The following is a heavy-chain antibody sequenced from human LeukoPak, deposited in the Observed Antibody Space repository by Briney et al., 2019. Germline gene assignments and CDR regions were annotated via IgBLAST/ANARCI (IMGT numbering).Heavy chain of an antibody. V-gene: IGHV1-69*13. Sequence: AASVKVSCKASGGTFSSYAISWVRQAPGQGLEWMGGIIPIFGTANYAQKFQGRVTITADESTSTAYMELSSLRSEDTAVHYCARDPQGYYYDSSGYLQMTKWGQGTLVTVSS. J-gene: IGHJ4*02. CDR2: IIPIFGTA. CDR3: ARDPQGYYYDSSGYLQMTK. CDR1: GGTFSSYA. D-gene: IGHD3-22*01.